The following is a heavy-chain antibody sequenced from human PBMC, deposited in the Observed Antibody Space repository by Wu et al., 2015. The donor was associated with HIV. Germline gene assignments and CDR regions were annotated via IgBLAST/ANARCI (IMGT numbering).Heavy chain of an antibody. CDR2: INPYSGDT. CDR1: GYTFTGHY. CDR3: ARDNFRRVSNHDILTGYSASDY. Sequence: VHLVAVWGREVKKDLGPSVKISCKASGYTFTGHYIHWVRQARGQGLEWMGWINPYSGDTNHAQEFQGRVTMTRDTSITTAYMELSGLRSDDTAIYYCARDNFRRVSNHDILTGYSASDYWGQGTLVTVSS. D-gene: IGHD3-9*01. V-gene: IGHV1-2*02. J-gene: IGHJ4*02.